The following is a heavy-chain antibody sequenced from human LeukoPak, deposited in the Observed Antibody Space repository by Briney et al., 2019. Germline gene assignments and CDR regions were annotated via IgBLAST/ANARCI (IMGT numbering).Heavy chain of an antibody. CDR3: ARSSYASSRINWFDP. D-gene: IGHD2-2*01. CDR1: GGTFSSFA. CDR2: IIPIFGTA. V-gene: IGHV1-69*05. Sequence: SVKVSLKASGGTFSSFAISWVRPAPGPGLEWMGRIIPIFGTANYAQKFQGRVTITTDESTSTAYMELSSLRSEDTAVYYCARSSYASSRINWFDPWGQGTLVTVSS. J-gene: IGHJ5*02.